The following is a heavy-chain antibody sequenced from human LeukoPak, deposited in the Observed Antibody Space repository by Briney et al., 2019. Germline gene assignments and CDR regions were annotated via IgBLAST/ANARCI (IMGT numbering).Heavy chain of an antibody. Sequence: SQTLSLTCTVSGGSISSGDYYWSWIRQPPGKGLEWIGYIYYSGSTYYNPSLKSRVTISVDTSKNQSSLKLSSVTAADTAVYYCARGSYGSGSYYVDYWGQGTLVTVSS. V-gene: IGHV4-30-4*01. CDR2: IYYSGST. CDR1: GGSISSGDYY. CDR3: ARGSYGSGSYYVDY. J-gene: IGHJ4*02. D-gene: IGHD3-10*01.